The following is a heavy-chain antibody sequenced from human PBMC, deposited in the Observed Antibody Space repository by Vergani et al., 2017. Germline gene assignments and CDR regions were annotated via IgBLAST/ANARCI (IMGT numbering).Heavy chain of an antibody. V-gene: IGHV3-11*01. CDR1: GFTFNAYY. D-gene: IGHD1-14*01. Sequence: QEQLVESGGGLVKPGGSLRLSCEASGFTFNAYYMSWVRQAPGKGLECVSYISVSGTSIHYADYVKGRFTISRDNAKSSLSLQMHSLTAEDTAVYFCARVGTWAFDIWGQGTVVTVSS. CDR3: ARVGTWAFDI. J-gene: IGHJ3*02. CDR2: ISVSGTSI.